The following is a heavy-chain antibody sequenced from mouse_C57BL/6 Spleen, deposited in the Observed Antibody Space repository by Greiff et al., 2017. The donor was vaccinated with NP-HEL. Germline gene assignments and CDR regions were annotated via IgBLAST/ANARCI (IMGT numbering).Heavy chain of an antibody. CDR1: GYSITSGYY. V-gene: IGHV3-6*01. D-gene: IGHD1-2*01. Sequence: ESGPGLVKPSQSLSLTCSVTGYSITSGYYWNWIRQFPGNKLEWMGYISYDGSNNYNPSLKNRISITRDTSKNQFFLKLNSVTTEDTATYYCARDITTLDYWGQGTTLTVSS. CDR3: ARDITTLDY. CDR2: ISYDGSN. J-gene: IGHJ2*01.